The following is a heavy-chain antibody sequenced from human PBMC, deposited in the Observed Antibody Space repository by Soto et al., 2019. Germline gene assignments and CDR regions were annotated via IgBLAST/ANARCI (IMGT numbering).Heavy chain of an antibody. J-gene: IGHJ4*02. CDR3: AGERVVTVPLDY. D-gene: IGHD2-15*01. V-gene: IGHV1-18*04. Sequence: QVQLVQSGAEVKKPGASVKVSCKASGYTFTTYGITWVRQAPGQGLEWMGWISAYNGNTNYAQKLQGRVTMTTDTSTSTAFMELRSTRSDDTAVYYCAGERVVTVPLDYWGQVTLGTVS. CDR2: ISAYNGNT. CDR1: GYTFTTYG.